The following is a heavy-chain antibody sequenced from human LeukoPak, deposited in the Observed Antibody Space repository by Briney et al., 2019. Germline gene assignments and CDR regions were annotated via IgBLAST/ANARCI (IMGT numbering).Heavy chain of an antibody. Sequence: GGSLRLSCAASGFTFSTYSMHWVRQAPETGLEWVSSISSSRSYVYYADSVKGRFTISRDNAKNSLYLQMNSLRAEDTAVYYCARDGWYSSGWNAFDIWGQGTMVTVSS. J-gene: IGHJ3*02. D-gene: IGHD6-19*01. CDR3: ARDGWYSSGWNAFDI. CDR1: GFTFSTYS. V-gene: IGHV3-21*01. CDR2: ISSSRSYV.